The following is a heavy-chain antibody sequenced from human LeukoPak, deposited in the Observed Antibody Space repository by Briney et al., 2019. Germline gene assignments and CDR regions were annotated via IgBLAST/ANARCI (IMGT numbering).Heavy chain of an antibody. V-gene: IGHV4-61*02. J-gene: IGHJ6*03. CDR1: GGSISSGSYY. CDR2: MYTSEST. CDR3: ARGASSSSPIGYYYYYMDV. Sequence: SETLSLTCTVSGGSISSGSYYWSWIRQPAGKGLEWIGRMYTSESTNYNPSLKSRVTISVDTSKNQFSLKLSSVTAADTAVYYCARGASSSSPIGYYYYYMDVWGKGTTVTVSS. D-gene: IGHD6-6*01.